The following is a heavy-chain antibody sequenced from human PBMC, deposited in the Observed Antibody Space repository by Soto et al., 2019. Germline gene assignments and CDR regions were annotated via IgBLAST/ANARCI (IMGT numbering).Heavy chain of an antibody. CDR2: INHSGST. Sequence: PSETLSLTCAVYGGSFSGYYWSWIRQPPGKGLEWIGEINHSGSTNYNPSLKSRVTISVDTSKNQFSLKLSSVTAADTAVYYCAIGMTTVTRYAFDIWGQGTMVTVSS. V-gene: IGHV4-34*01. CDR3: AIGMTTVTRYAFDI. CDR1: GGSFSGYY. J-gene: IGHJ3*02. D-gene: IGHD4-17*01.